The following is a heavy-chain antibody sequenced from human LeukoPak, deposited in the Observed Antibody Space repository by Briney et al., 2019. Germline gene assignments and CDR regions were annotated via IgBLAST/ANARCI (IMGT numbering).Heavy chain of an antibody. CDR1: GGSFGSYY. J-gene: IGHJ3*01. CDR2: IYYSGTT. V-gene: IGHV4-59*01. Sequence: SETLSLTCTVSGGSFGSYYWSWIRQPPGKGLEWIGYIYYSGTTNYNPSLESRVTISLDSSRNQFSLKLSSVTAADTAVYYCARDAGSLFYADYLRDAFNLWGQGATVTVSS. CDR3: ARDAGSLFYADYLRDAFNL. D-gene: IGHD4-17*01.